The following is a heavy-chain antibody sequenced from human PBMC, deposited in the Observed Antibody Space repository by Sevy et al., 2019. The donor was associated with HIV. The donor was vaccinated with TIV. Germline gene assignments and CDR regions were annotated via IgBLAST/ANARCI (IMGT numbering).Heavy chain of an antibody. CDR2: IIPILGIA. J-gene: IGHJ6*03. V-gene: IGHV1-69*10. Sequence: ASVKVSCKASVGTFSSYAISWVRQAPGQGLEWMGGIIPILGIANYEQKFQGRVTITADKSTSTAYMELSSLRSEDTAVYYCARGKYSSSPGGYYYYYYMDVWGKGTTVTVSS. D-gene: IGHD6-6*01. CDR3: ARGKYSSSPGGYYYYYYMDV. CDR1: VGTFSSYA.